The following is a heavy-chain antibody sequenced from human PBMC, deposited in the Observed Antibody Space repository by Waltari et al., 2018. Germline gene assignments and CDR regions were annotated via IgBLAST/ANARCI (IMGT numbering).Heavy chain of an antibody. J-gene: IGHJ4*02. CDR2: IGTAGDT. V-gene: IGHV3-13*03. CDR3: ARRGPIGRHIAAAPFDY. Sequence: EVQLVESGGGLVQPGGSLRLSCAACGFTFSSYDMHWVRQATGKGLEWVSAIGTAGDTYYPGSVKGQFTISRENAKNSLYLQMNSLRAGDTAVYYCARRGPIGRHIAAAPFDYWGQGTLVTVSS. CDR1: GFTFSSYD. D-gene: IGHD6-13*01.